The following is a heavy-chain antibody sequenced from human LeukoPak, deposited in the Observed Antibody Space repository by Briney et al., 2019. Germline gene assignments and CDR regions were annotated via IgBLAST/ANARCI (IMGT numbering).Heavy chain of an antibody. Sequence: SETLSLTCTVSGGSISSYYWSWIRQPPGKGLEWIGYIYYSGSTNYNPSLKSRVTISVDTSKSQFSLKLSSVTAADTAVYYCARNVSRGYFDYWGQGTLVTVSS. V-gene: IGHV4-59*08. J-gene: IGHJ4*02. CDR1: GGSISSYY. CDR2: IYYSGST. D-gene: IGHD3-10*01. CDR3: ARNVSRGYFDY.